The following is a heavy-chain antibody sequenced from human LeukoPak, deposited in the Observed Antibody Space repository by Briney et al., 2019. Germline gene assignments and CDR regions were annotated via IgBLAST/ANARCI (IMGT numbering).Heavy chain of an antibody. J-gene: IGHJ5*02. D-gene: IGHD6-13*01. CDR1: GGTFSSYA. CDR2: IIPIFGTA. CDR3: ARDKKSSSWYTLGGFDP. Sequence: ASVKVSCKASGGTFSSYAISWVRQAPGRGLEWMGRIIPIFGTANYAQKFQGRVTITTDESTSTAYMELSSLRSEDTAVYYCARDKKSSSWYTLGGFDPWGQGTLVTVSS. V-gene: IGHV1-69*05.